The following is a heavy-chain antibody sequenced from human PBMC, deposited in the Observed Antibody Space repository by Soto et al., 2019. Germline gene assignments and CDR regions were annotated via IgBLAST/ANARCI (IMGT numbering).Heavy chain of an antibody. V-gene: IGHV3-48*02. Sequence: EVQLVESGGDLVQRGGALRLSCADSGFTFSNSCMNWARQAPGEGLEWGAHIDTTSSVTHYADSVKGRFTISRDDAKNSLYLQINSLRDEDTAVYYCERDRDNYSSSESAWASAFDIWGQGTMVTVSS. J-gene: IGHJ3*02. CDR2: IDTTSSVT. CDR1: GFTFSNSC. CDR3: ERDRDNYSSSESAWASAFDI. D-gene: IGHD3-10*01.